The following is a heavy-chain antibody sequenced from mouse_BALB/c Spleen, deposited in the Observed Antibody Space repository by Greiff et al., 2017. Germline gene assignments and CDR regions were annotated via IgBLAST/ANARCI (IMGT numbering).Heavy chain of an antibody. Sequence: VQLKESGAELVRPGALVKLSCKASGFNIKDYYMHWVKQRPEQGLEWIGWIDPENGNTIYDPKFQGKASITADTSSNTAYLQLSSLTSEDTAVYYCARGPITTGYAMDYWGQGTSVTVSS. CDR2: IDPENGNT. D-gene: IGHD1-1*01. CDR3: ARGPITTGYAMDY. V-gene: IGHV14-1*02. CDR1: GFNIKDYY. J-gene: IGHJ4*01.